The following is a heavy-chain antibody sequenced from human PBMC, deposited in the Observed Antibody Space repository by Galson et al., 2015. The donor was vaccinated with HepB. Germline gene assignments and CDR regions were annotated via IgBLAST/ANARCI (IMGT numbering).Heavy chain of an antibody. CDR1: GFTFSSYA. D-gene: IGHD3-10*01. Sequence: LRLSCAASGFTFSSYAMHGARQAPGKGLEWVAVISDDGSNKYYADSVKGRFTISRDNSKNTLYLQMNSLRAEDTAVYYCARGRMVRGLTLRYDAFDIWGRGTMVTVSS. V-gene: IGHV3-30*04. CDR2: ISDDGSNK. J-gene: IGHJ3*02. CDR3: ARGRMVRGLTLRYDAFDI.